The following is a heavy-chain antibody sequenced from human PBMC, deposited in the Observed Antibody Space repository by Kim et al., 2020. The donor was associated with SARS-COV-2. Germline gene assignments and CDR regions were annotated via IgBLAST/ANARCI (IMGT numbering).Heavy chain of an antibody. CDR3: AKDLRTAMVPDY. J-gene: IGHJ4*02. Sequence: YYADSVKGRFTISRDNSKNTLYLQMNSLRAEDTAVYYCAKDLRTAMVPDYWGQGTLVTVSS. D-gene: IGHD5-18*01. V-gene: IGHV3-23*01.